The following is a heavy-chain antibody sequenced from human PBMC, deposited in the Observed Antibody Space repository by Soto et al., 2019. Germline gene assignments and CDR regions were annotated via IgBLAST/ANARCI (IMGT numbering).Heavy chain of an antibody. CDR2: ISWNSGSI. D-gene: IGHD2-21*02. CDR3: AKDMGYGGNSVYYYYGMDV. CDR1: GFTFDDYA. Sequence: GGSLRLSCAASGFTFDDYAMHWVRQAPGKGLEWVSGISWNSGSIGYADSVKGRFTISRDNAKNSLYLQMNSLRAEDTALYYCAKDMGYGGNSVYYYYGMDVWGQGTTVTVSS. J-gene: IGHJ6*02. V-gene: IGHV3-9*01.